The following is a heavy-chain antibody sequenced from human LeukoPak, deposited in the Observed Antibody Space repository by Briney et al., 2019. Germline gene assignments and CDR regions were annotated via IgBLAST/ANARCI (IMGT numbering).Heavy chain of an antibody. D-gene: IGHD3-22*01. CDR1: GFTVSSNY. CDR3: AKTYDSSGYPYYYYGMDV. Sequence: GGSLRLSCAASGFTVSSNYMSWVRQAPGKGLEWVSAISGSGGSTYYADSVKGRFTISRDNSKNTLYLQMNSLRAEDTAVYYCAKTYDSSGYPYYYYGMDVWGQGTTVTVSS. V-gene: IGHV3-23*01. J-gene: IGHJ6*02. CDR2: ISGSGGST.